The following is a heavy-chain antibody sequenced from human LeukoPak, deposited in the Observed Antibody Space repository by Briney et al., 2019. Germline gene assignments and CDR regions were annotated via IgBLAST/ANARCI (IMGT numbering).Heavy chain of an antibody. V-gene: IGHV3-48*01. J-gene: IGHJ5*02. CDR3: ARGASYVTSQWFDP. D-gene: IGHD2-21*02. Sequence: GGSLRLSCAASGFTFSSYSMNWVRQAPGKGLEWVSYISSSSSTIYYADSVKGRFTISGDSAKNSLYLQMNSLRAEDTAVYYCARGASYVTSQWFDPWGQGTQVTVSS. CDR2: ISSSSSTI. CDR1: GFTFSSYS.